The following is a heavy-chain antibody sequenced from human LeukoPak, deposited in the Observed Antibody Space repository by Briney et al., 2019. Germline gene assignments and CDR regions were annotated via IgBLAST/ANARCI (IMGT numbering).Heavy chain of an antibody. D-gene: IGHD6-6*01. V-gene: IGHV3-9*01. CDR2: ISWNSGRT. CDR1: GFTFGDFA. Sequence: PGGSLRLSCVASGFTFGDFAMYWVRQAPGKGLEWVSGISWNSGRTGYADSVRGRFTISRDNAKNSPYLQMNSLRAEDTAVYYCARDPSIAARPGWFDPWGQGTLVTVFS. J-gene: IGHJ5*02. CDR3: ARDPSIAARPGWFDP.